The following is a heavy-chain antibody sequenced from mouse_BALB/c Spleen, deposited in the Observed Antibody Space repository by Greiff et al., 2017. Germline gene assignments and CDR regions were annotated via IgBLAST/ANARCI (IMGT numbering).Heavy chain of an antibody. CDR3: ARGRTTDFDY. V-gene: IGHV1S29*02. J-gene: IGHJ2*01. Sequence: EVQLQQSGPELVKPGASVKISCKASGYTFTDYNMHWVKQSHGKSLEWIGYIYPYNGGTGYNQKFKSKATLTVDNSSSTAYMGLRSLTSEDSAVYYCARGRTTDFDYWGQGTTLTVSS. D-gene: IGHD1-1*01. CDR1: GYTFTDYN. CDR2: IYPYNGGT.